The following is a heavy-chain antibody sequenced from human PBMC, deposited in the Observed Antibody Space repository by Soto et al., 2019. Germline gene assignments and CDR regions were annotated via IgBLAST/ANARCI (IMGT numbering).Heavy chain of an antibody. V-gene: IGHV3-7*01. J-gene: IGHJ4*02. CDR3: ARDIGFDYVN. Sequence: ETLRLSCAVSVFNLSSYWMSWVRQAPGKGLEWVASIKEDGSEIYYLQSVRGRFDISRDSAGNALQLAMNYLSAEDTATYFCARDIGFDYVNWGQGTLVTVSS. CDR2: IKEDGSEI. D-gene: IGHD3-16*01. CDR1: VFNLSSYW.